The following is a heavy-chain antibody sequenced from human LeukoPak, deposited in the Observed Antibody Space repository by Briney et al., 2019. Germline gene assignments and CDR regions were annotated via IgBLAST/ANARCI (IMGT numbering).Heavy chain of an antibody. CDR2: ISGSGGST. D-gene: IGHD2-2*01. V-gene: IGHV3-23*01. Sequence: GGSLRLSCAASGFTFSSYVMSWVRQAPGKGLEGVSAISGSGGSTYYADAVKGRCTIPRDNSKKTLYLAVNRLRAVDTAVYYLSTIPTGSYQLLYYFDYWGQGTLVTVSS. CDR1: GFTFSSYV. J-gene: IGHJ4*02. CDR3: STIPTGSYQLLYYFDY.